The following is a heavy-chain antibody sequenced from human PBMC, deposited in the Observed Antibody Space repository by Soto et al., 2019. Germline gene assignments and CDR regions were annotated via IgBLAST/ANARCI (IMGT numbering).Heavy chain of an antibody. CDR1: GLTFSSYC. D-gene: IGHD3-22*01. Sequence: GGSLRLSCAASGLTFSSYCMHWVRQAPGKGLEWVAVISYDGSNKYYADSVKGRFTISRDNSKNTLYLQMNSLRAEDTAVYYCAKPLYYYDSSGFDYWGQGTLVTVSS. CDR2: ISYDGSNK. V-gene: IGHV3-30*18. J-gene: IGHJ4*02. CDR3: AKPLYYYDSSGFDY.